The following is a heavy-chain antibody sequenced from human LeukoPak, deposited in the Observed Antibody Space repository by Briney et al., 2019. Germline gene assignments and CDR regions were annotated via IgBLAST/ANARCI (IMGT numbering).Heavy chain of an antibody. CDR2: IIPIFGTA. J-gene: IGHJ6*03. V-gene: IGHV1-69*05. CDR3: ARTQPTPGYYYYMDV. Sequence: ASVKVSCKASGGTFISYTISWVRQAPGQGLEWMGGIIPIFGTANYAQKFQGRVTITTDESTSTAYMELSSLRSEDTAVYYCARTQPTPGYYYYMDVWGKGTTVTVSS. CDR1: GGTFISYT.